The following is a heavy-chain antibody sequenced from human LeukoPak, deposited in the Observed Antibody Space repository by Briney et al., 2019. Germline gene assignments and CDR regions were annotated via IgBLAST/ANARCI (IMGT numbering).Heavy chain of an antibody. CDR2: IWYDGSNK. D-gene: IGHD1-26*01. Sequence: GGSLRLSCAASGFTFSSYGMHWVRQAPGKGLEWVAVIWYDGSNKYYADSVKGRFTISRDNSKNTLYLQMNSLRAEDTAVYFCARDRGSHYLDYWGQGTLVTVSS. CDR3: ARDRGSHYLDY. CDR1: GFTFSSYG. J-gene: IGHJ4*02. V-gene: IGHV3-33*01.